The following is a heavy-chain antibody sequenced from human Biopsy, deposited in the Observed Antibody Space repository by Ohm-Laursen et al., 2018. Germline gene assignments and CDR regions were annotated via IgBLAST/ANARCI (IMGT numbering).Heavy chain of an antibody. CDR3: ARDARGGGLSLFDY. J-gene: IGHJ4*02. V-gene: IGHV3-33*05. CDR1: GFTLHKQS. CDR2: ISHDYTKK. D-gene: IGHD6-19*01. Sequence: SLRLSCAASGFTLHKQSMYWVRQAPGKGLEWVAVISHDYTKKHYADSVKGRFTISRDNSKNLLYLHMSTLRDADTDVYYCARDARGGGLSLFDYWGLGTLVTVSS.